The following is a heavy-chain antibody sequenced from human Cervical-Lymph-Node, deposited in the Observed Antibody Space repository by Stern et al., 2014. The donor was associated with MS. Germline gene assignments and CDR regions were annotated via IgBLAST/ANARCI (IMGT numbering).Heavy chain of an antibody. D-gene: IGHD7-27*01. CDR1: GYAFTDYY. V-gene: IGHV1-2*06. CDR2: ISPNSGGM. Sequence: QLVQSGAEVRKPGASVKVSCKASGYAFTDYYMHWVRQAPGQGLEWMGRISPNSGGMNYARRFQGRVAVTTDTSNRKACMEVSRLTYADTAVYYCTISKLTGDGDLDYGGQGAL. CDR3: TISKLTGDGDLDY. J-gene: IGHJ4*02.